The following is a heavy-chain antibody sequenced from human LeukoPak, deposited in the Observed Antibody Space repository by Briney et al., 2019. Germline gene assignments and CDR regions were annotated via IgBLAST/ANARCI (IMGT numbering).Heavy chain of an antibody. CDR1: GFTFSSYA. CDR2: ISGSGGST. CDR3: AKDDRWLQFCC. J-gene: IGHJ4*02. D-gene: IGHD5-24*01. Sequence: GGSLRLSCAASGFTFSSYALSWVRQAPGKGLEWVSAISGSGGSTYYADSVKGRFTISRDNSKNTLYLQVNGLRTEDTAVYYCAKDDRWLQFCCWGQGTLVTVSA. V-gene: IGHV3-23*01.